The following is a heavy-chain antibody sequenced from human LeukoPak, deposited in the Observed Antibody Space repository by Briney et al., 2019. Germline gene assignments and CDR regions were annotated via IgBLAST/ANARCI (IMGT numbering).Heavy chain of an antibody. CDR3: AKGHSDGYNYAD. D-gene: IGHD5-24*01. CDR2: ISVGGNT. V-gene: IGHV3-23*01. CDR1: GFTLSSYA. J-gene: IGHJ4*02. Sequence: PGGSLRLSCAASGFTLSSYAMSWVRQAPGKGLEWVSAISVGGNTYHADSVKGRFTISRDSSKNTLYLQMNRLRAEDAAVYYCAKGHSDGYNYADWGQGTLVTVSS.